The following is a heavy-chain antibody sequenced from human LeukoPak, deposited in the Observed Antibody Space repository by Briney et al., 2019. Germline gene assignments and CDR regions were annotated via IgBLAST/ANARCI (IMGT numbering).Heavy chain of an antibody. CDR1: GFTFSSYS. Sequence: PGGSLRLSCAASGFTFSSYSMNWVRQAPGKGLEWVSVIYSGGSTYYADSVKGRFTISRDNSKNTLYFEMNSLRAEDTAVYYCARPNLGYCSGGSCYLRYWGQGTLVTVSS. CDR3: ARPNLGYCSGGSCYLRY. J-gene: IGHJ4*02. D-gene: IGHD2-15*01. CDR2: IYSGGST. V-gene: IGHV3-53*01.